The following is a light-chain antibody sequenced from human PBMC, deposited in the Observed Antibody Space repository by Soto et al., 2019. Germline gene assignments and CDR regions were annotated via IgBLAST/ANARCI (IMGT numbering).Light chain of an antibody. CDR3: QQYTNWPLT. Sequence: EIVLTQSPGTLSLSPGERATLSCRASQSVSNNYLAWYQQKPGQAPRLLIYGASTRATGIPARFSGSGSGTDFALTISSLQSEDFAIYYCQQYTNWPLTFGGGTKVDIK. V-gene: IGKV3-15*01. J-gene: IGKJ4*01. CDR2: GAS. CDR1: QSVSNN.